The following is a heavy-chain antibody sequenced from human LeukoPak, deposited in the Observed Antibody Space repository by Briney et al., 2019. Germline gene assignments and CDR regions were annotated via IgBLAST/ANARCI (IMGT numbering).Heavy chain of an antibody. CDR2: ISGSGGST. CDR3: AKVGDYGDYGWFDP. D-gene: IGHD4-17*01. Sequence: GGSLRLSCAASGFTSSSYAMSWVRQAPGKGLEWVSAISGSGGSTYYADSVKGRFTISRDNSKNTLYLQMNSLRAEDTAVYYCAKVGDYGDYGWFDPWGQGTLVTVSS. CDR1: GFTSSSYA. V-gene: IGHV3-23*01. J-gene: IGHJ5*02.